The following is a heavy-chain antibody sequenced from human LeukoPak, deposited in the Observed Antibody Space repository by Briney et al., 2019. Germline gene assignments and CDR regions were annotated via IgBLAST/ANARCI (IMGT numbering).Heavy chain of an antibody. D-gene: IGHD3-16*01. CDR3: AKEGRDYVWGRNFDY. J-gene: IGHJ4*02. CDR1: GYTFTGYY. V-gene: IGHV1-2*02. Sequence: VASVKVSCKASGYTFTGYYMHWVRQAPGQGLEWMGWINPKSGGTNYAQKFQGRVTVTRDTSISTAYMELTSLRSDDTAVYYCAKEGRDYVWGRNFDYWGQGTLVTVSS. CDR2: INPKSGGT.